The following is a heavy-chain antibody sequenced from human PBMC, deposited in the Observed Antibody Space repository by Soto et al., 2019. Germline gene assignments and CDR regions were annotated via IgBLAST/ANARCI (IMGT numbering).Heavy chain of an antibody. V-gene: IGHV4-4*07. CDR2: IYTSEST. CDR1: GGSLSRYY. Sequence: SETLSLTYTVSGGSLSRYYCSWLRQPAGKVLEWIGSIYTSESTNYNPSLKSRVTMSVDTSKNQFSLKLSSVTAADTAVYYCARETDIVVVPAAFRLGGMDVWGQGTTVTVSS. J-gene: IGHJ6*02. D-gene: IGHD2-2*01. CDR3: ARETDIVVVPAAFRLGGMDV.